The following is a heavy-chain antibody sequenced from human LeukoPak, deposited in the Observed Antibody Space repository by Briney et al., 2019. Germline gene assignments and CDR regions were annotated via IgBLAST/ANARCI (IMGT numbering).Heavy chain of an antibody. V-gene: IGHV3-30-3*01. CDR1: GFTFSSYA. CDR3: XRDVSEMATIYGMDV. CDR2: ISYDGSNK. J-gene: IGHJ6*02. Sequence: GRSLRLSCAASGFTFSSYAMHWVRQAPGKGLEWVAVISYDGSNKYYADSVKGRFTISRDNSKNTLYLQMNSLRAEDTAVYYCXRDVSEMATIYGMDVWGQGTTVTVSS. D-gene: IGHD5-24*01.